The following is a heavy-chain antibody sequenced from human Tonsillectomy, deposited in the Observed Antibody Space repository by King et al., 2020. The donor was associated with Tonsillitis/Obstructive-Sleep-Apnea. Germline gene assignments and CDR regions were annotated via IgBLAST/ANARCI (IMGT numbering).Heavy chain of an antibody. CDR3: ARVVPGAIGLLDAFDI. Sequence: QVQLQESGPGLVKPSETLSLTCTVSGGPISSYYWSWIRQPPGKGLEWIGYIYYSGSTNYNPSLKSRVTISVDTSKNQFSLKLSSVTAADTAVYYCARVVPGAIGLLDAFDIWGQGTMVTVSS. D-gene: IGHD2-2*01. V-gene: IGHV4-59*08. CDR2: IYYSGST. CDR1: GGPISSYY. J-gene: IGHJ3*02.